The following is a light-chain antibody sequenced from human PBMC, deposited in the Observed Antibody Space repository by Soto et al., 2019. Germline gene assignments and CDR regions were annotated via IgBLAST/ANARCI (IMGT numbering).Light chain of an antibody. CDR1: QDIISW. J-gene: IGKJ2*01. CDR2: AAS. CDR3: QQANSFPYT. Sequence: DIQMTQSPSSVSASVGDRVTLTFRASQDIISWLAWYQQKPGKAPNLLIYAASSLQSGVPPRFSGSGSGTDFTLTISSLQPEDFATYFCQQANSFPYTFGQGTKLEIK. V-gene: IGKV1D-12*01.